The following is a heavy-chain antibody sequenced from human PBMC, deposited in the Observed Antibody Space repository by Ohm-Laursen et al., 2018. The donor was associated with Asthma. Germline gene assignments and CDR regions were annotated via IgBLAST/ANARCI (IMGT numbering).Heavy chain of an antibody. CDR3: ARKLYYDILTGYPNYGMDV. V-gene: IGHV3-48*01. J-gene: IGHJ6*02. CDR2: ISSSSSTI. D-gene: IGHD3-9*01. Sequence: SLRLSCAASGFTFSSYSMNWVRQAPGKGLEWVSYISSSSSTIYYADSVKGRFTISRDNAKNPLYLQMNSLRAEDTAVYYCARKLYYDILTGYPNYGMDVWGQGTTVTVSS. CDR1: GFTFSSYS.